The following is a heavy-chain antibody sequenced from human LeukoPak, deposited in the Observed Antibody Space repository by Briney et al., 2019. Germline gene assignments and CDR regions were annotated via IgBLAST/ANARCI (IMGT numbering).Heavy chain of an antibody. Sequence: PSETLSLTCTVSGVSISSYYWSWIRQPPGKGLEWIGYIYYSGSTNYNPSLKSRVTISVDTSKNQFSLKLSSVTAADTAVYYCARHRGQQLVLTAFDIWGQGTMVTVSS. CDR1: GVSISSYY. CDR2: IYYSGST. CDR3: ARHRGQQLVLTAFDI. J-gene: IGHJ3*02. D-gene: IGHD6-13*01. V-gene: IGHV4-59*08.